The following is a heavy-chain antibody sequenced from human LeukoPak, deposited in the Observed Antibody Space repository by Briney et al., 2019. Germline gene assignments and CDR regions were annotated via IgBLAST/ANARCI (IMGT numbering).Heavy chain of an antibody. CDR3: AKDHGSGWYPYYFEY. V-gene: IGHV3-23*01. CDR2: ISGSGSST. Sequence: GGSLRLSCAASGFTFSSYAMSWVRQAPGKGLEWVSAISGSGSSTYYADSVKGRFTISRDNSKNTLYLQMNSLRAEDTAVYYRAKDHGSGWYPYYFEYWGQGTLVTVSS. J-gene: IGHJ4*02. D-gene: IGHD6-19*01. CDR1: GFTFSSYA.